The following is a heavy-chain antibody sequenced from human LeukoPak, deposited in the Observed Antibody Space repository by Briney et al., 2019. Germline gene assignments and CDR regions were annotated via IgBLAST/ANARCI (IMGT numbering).Heavy chain of an antibody. V-gene: IGHV1-18*01. CDR3: AREGYDILTGSGYGMDV. J-gene: IGHJ6*02. D-gene: IGHD3-9*01. CDR1: GYTFTSYG. Sequence: ASVKVSSKASGYTFTSYGISWVRQAPGQGLEWMGWISAYNGNTNYAQKLQGRVTMTTDTSTSTAYMELSSLRSEDTAVYYCAREGYDILTGSGYGMDVWGQGTTVTVSS. CDR2: ISAYNGNT.